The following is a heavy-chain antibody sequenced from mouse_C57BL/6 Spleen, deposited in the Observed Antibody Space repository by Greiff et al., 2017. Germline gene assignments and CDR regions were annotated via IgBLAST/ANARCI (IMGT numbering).Heavy chain of an antibody. Sequence: QVQLQQPGAELVKPGASVKLSCKASGYTFTSYWMHWVKQRPGQGLEWIGMIHPNSGSTNYNEKFKSKATLTVDKSSSTAYMQLSSLTSEDSAVYYGARYIYDYDEENWYFDVWGTGTTVTVSS. V-gene: IGHV1-64*01. J-gene: IGHJ1*03. CDR2: IHPNSGST. CDR3: ARYIYDYDEENWYFDV. D-gene: IGHD2-4*01. CDR1: GYTFTSYW.